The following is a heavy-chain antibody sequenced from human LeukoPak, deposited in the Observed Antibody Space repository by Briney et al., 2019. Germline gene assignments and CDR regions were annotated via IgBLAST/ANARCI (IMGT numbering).Heavy chain of an antibody. CDR2: IWYGGSNK. D-gene: IGHD3-9*01. Sequence: GESLKISRAASGFTFSSYGMHWVRQAPGKGLEWVAVIWYGGSNKYYADSVNGRFIISRDNSKNALYQQMNSLRAEDTAGYYRAKATIVSGIYWYFDLWGRGTLVTVSS. V-gene: IGHV3-33*06. J-gene: IGHJ2*01. CDR1: GFTFSSYG. CDR3: AKATIVSGIYWYFDL.